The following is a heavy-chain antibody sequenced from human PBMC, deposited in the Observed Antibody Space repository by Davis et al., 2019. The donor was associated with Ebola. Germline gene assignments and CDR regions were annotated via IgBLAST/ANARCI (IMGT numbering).Heavy chain of an antibody. CDR3: ASFRLPYYYGMDV. D-gene: IGHD4-11*01. J-gene: IGHJ6*02. Sequence: GESLKISCTASRLTFSSYWMSWVRQAPGKGLEWVSVIYSGGSTYYADSVKGRFTISRDNSKNTLYLQMNSLRAEDTAVYYCASFRLPYYYGMDVWGQGTTVTVSS. CDR2: IYSGGST. CDR1: RLTFSSYW. V-gene: IGHV3-53*01.